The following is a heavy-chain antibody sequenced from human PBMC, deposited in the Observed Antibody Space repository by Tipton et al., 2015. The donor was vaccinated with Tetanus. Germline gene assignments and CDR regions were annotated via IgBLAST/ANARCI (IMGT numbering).Heavy chain of an antibody. CDR1: GFIFSSYG. V-gene: IGHV3-33*01. CDR2: SWYDGTDN. Sequence: SLRLSCATSGFIFSSYGIHWVRQAPGKGLEWVAVSWYDGTDNYYADSVKGRFTISRDNSKNTLYLQMNILRAEDTAVYYCAREADCSGGSCFSGDFDNWGQGTQVTVSS. J-gene: IGHJ4*02. D-gene: IGHD2-15*01. CDR3: AREADCSGGSCFSGDFDN.